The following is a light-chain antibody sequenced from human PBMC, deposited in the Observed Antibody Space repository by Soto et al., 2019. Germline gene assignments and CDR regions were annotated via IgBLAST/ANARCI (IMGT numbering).Light chain of an antibody. CDR2: DAS. CDR1: QSISSW. J-gene: IGKJ1*01. Sequence: DIQMTQSPSTLSASVGDRVTITCRASQSISSWLAWYQQKPGKAPKLLIYDASSLESGVPSRFSGSGSGTEFTLTISSLQPDHFAAYYCQQYKSYWTFGHGIKVEIK. CDR3: QQYKSYWT. V-gene: IGKV1-5*01.